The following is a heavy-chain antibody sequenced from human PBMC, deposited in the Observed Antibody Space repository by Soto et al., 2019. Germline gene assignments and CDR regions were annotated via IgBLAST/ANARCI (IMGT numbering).Heavy chain of an antibody. CDR2: ISSSGSTI. CDR1: GFTFSDYY. Sequence: QVQLVESGGGLVKPGGSLRLSCAASGFTFSDYYMSWIRQAPGKGLQWVSYISSSGSTIYYADSVKGRFTISRDNAMNSLSRQMNSLRAEDTAVYYCAREGNYGYHYFDYWGLGTLVTVSS. V-gene: IGHV3-11*01. J-gene: IGHJ4*02. D-gene: IGHD5-18*01. CDR3: AREGNYGYHYFDY.